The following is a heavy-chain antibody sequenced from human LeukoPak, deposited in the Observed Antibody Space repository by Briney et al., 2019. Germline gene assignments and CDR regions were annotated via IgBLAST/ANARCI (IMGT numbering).Heavy chain of an antibody. Sequence: PGGTLRLFCAASGLTFSSYGMHWVSQAPGKGLEGVAFIRYDGSNKYYADSVKGRFTISRDNSKNTLYLQMNSLRAEDTAVYYCAKDLRQWLPRYFDYWGQGTLVTVSS. V-gene: IGHV3-30*02. CDR2: IRYDGSNK. CDR1: GLTFSSYG. J-gene: IGHJ4*02. CDR3: AKDLRQWLPRYFDY. D-gene: IGHD6-19*01.